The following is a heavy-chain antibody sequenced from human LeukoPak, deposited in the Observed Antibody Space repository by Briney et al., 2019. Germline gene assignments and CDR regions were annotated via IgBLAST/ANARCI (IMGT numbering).Heavy chain of an antibody. CDR3: ARGRYYDMDV. CDR2: INSGGTST. Sequence: PGGSLRLSCAASGFTFSSVWMHWVRQAPGKGLVWASHINSGGTSTSYADSVKGRFTISRDNAKDTLFLQMNSLRAEDTAVYFCARGRYYDMDVWGQGTTVTVSS. CDR1: GFTFSSVW. V-gene: IGHV3-74*01. J-gene: IGHJ6*02.